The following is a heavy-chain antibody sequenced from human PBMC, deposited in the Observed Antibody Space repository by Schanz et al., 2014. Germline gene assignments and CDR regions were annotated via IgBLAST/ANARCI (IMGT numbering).Heavy chain of an antibody. V-gene: IGHV1-24*01. J-gene: IGHJ6*02. CDR3: ATAEDASGSYGLPACGV. Sequence: QVQLVQSGAEVKKPGASVKVSCKVSGYTLSKLSIHWVRQAPGKGLEWMGGLDLEDGEIVYAEQLKGRVTRTEDTSADTAYMELSSLRSQDTAVYYCATAEDASGSYGLPACGVWGQGTTVIVSS. D-gene: IGHD3-10*01. CDR2: LDLEDGEI. CDR1: GYTLSKLS.